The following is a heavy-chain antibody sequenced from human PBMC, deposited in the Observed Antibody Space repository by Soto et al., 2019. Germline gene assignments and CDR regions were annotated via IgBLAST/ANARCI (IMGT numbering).Heavy chain of an antibody. D-gene: IGHD1-1*01. CDR1: EGTIRDLY. V-gene: IGHV4-34*01. Sequence: SHTHPHPSTVYEGTIRDLYCRCIRKTQGKGLEWIGEINHSGSTNYNPSLKSRVTISVDTSKSQFSLKLSSVTAADTAVYYCARHEALEQASFDYWGQGALVTGSS. CDR3: ARHEALEQASFDY. J-gene: IGHJ4*02. CDR2: INHSGST.